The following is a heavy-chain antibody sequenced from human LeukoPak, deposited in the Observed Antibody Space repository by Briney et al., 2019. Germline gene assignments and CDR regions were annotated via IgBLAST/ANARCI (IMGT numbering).Heavy chain of an antibody. V-gene: IGHV1-2*02. CDR3: ARVDTAMVSRDYYYGMDV. CDR2: INPNSGGT. CDR1: GYTFTGYY. J-gene: IGHJ6*02. D-gene: IGHD5-18*01. Sequence: GASVKVSCKASGYTFTGYYMHWVREAPGQGLEWMGGINPNSGGTNYAQKFKRRVTMTRDTSIRTAYMELSRLRSDDTAVYYCARVDTAMVSRDYYYGMDVWGQGTTVTVSS.